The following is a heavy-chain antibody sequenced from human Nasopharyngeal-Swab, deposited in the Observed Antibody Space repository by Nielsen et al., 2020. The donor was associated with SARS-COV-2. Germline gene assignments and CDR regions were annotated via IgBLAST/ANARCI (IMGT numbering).Heavy chain of an antibody. J-gene: IGHJ6*02. V-gene: IGHV1-46*01. Sequence: ASVKVSCKASGYTFTSYYMHWVRQAPGQGLEWMGIINPSGGSTSYAQKFQGRVTMTRDTSTSTVYMELSSLRSEDTAVYYCVRAPPHSWFGELPSNGMDVWGQGTTVTVSS. D-gene: IGHD3-10*01. CDR1: GYTFTSYY. CDR3: VRAPPHSWFGELPSNGMDV. CDR2: INPSGGST.